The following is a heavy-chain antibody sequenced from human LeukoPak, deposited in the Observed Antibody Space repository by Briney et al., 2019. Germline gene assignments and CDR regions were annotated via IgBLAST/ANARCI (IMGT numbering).Heavy chain of an antibody. D-gene: IGHD3-3*01. CDR2: INPNSGGT. Sequence: ASVKVSCKASGYTFTGYYMHWVRQAPGQGLEWMGWINPNSGGTNYAQKFQGRVTMTRDTSISTAYMELSRLRSDDTAVYYCARDAHYDFWSGYAYWGQGTLVTVSS. V-gene: IGHV1-2*02. CDR1: GYTFTGYY. CDR3: ARDAHYDFWSGYAY. J-gene: IGHJ4*02.